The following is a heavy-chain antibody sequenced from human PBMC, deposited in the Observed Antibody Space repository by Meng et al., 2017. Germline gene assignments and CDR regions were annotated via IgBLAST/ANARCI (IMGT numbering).Heavy chain of an antibody. V-gene: IGHV1-8*03. CDR2: MNPNSGNT. Sequence: ASVKVSCKASGYTFTSYDINWVRQATGQGLEWMGWMNPNSGNTGYAQKFQGRVTITRNTSISTAYMELSSLRSEDTAVYYCARLWAVAGSPEYYFDYWGQGTLVTVYS. CDR3: ARLWAVAGSPEYYFDY. J-gene: IGHJ4*02. D-gene: IGHD6-19*01. CDR1: GYTFTSYD.